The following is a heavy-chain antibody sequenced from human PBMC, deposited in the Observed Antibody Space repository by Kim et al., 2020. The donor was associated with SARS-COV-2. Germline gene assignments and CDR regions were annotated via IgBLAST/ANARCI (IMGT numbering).Heavy chain of an antibody. Sequence: FPGGVTITADKSTSTAYMELSSLRSEDTAVYYCAREWRWFGELLLYYFDYWGQGTLVTVSS. J-gene: IGHJ4*02. CDR3: AREWRWFGELLLYYFDY. D-gene: IGHD3-10*01. V-gene: IGHV1-69*04.